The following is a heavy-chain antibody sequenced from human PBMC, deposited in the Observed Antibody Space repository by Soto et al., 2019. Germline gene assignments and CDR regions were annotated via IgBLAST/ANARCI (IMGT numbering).Heavy chain of an antibody. Sequence: GGSLRLSCAASGFTFDDYAMHWVRQAPGKGLEWVSGISWNSGSIGYADSVKGRFTISRDNAKNSLYLQMNSLRAEDTALYYCAKDSTYCSSTSCYGVFGIQLWHALDYWGQGTLVTVSS. CDR2: ISWNSGSI. V-gene: IGHV3-9*01. D-gene: IGHD2-2*01. CDR1: GFTFDDYA. CDR3: AKDSTYCSSTSCYGVFGIQLWHALDY. J-gene: IGHJ4*02.